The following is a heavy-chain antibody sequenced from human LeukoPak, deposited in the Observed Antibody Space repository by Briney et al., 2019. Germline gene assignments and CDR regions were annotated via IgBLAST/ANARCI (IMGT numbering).Heavy chain of an antibody. V-gene: IGHV1-69*01. Sequence: ASVKVSCKASGGTFSSYAISWVRRAPGQGLEWMGGIIPIFGTANYAQKFQGRVTITADESTSTAYMELSSLRSEDTAVYYCARVVGDILTGYYNGYYYYGMDVWGKGTTVTVSS. CDR2: IIPIFGTA. J-gene: IGHJ6*04. CDR1: GGTFSSYA. CDR3: ARVVGDILTGYYNGYYYYGMDV. D-gene: IGHD3-9*01.